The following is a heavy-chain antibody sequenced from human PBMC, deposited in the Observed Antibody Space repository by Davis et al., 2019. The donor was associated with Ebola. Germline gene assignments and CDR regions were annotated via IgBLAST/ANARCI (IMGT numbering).Heavy chain of an antibody. CDR1: GGTFSSYA. CDR2: IIPILGIA. Sequence: AASVKVSCKASGGTFSSYAISWVRQAPGQGLEWMGRIIPILGIANYAQKFQGRVTITADKSTSTAYMELSSLRSEDTAVYYCARGKNYYPSNWFDPWGQGTLVTVSS. CDR3: ARGKNYYPSNWFDP. V-gene: IGHV1-69*04. D-gene: IGHD3-22*01. J-gene: IGHJ5*02.